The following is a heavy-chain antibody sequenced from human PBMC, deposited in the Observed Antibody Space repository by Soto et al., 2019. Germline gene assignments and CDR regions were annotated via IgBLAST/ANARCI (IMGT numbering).Heavy chain of an antibody. CDR2: ISYDGSNK. CDR3: ARESVSFDY. CDR1: GFTFSSYA. V-gene: IGHV3-30-3*01. Sequence: LRLSCAASGFTFSSYAMHWVRQAPGKGLEWVAVISYDGSNKYYADSVKGRFTISRDNSKNTLYLQMNSLRAEDTAVYYCARESVSFDYWGQGTLVTVSS. J-gene: IGHJ4*02.